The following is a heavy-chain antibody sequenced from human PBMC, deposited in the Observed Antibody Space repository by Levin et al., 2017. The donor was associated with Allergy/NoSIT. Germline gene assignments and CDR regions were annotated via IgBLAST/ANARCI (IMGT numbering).Heavy chain of an antibody. CDR1: GFTFSSYA. V-gene: IGHV3-23*01. Sequence: PGGSLRLSCAASGFTFSSYAMSWVRQAPGKGLEWVSAISGSGGSTYYADSVKGRFTISRDNSKNTLYLQMNSLRAEDTAVYYCAKDHKRVVVVIGSLAFDIWGQGTMVTVSS. D-gene: IGHD3-22*01. J-gene: IGHJ3*02. CDR3: AKDHKRVVVVIGSLAFDI. CDR2: ISGSGGST.